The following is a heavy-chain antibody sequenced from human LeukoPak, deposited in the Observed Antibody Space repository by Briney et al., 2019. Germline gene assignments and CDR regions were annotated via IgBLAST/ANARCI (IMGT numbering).Heavy chain of an antibody. D-gene: IGHD3-22*01. CDR3: ARVLEPGYCDSSGYPDY. J-gene: IGHJ4*02. CDR2: VNPNSGGT. Sequence: ASVKVSCKASGYTFTGYYMHWVRQAPGQALEWMGWVNPNSGGTNYAQKFQGRVTMARDTSISTAYMELSRLRSDDTAVYYCARVLEPGYCDSSGYPDYWGQGTLVTVSS. CDR1: GYTFTGYY. V-gene: IGHV1-2*02.